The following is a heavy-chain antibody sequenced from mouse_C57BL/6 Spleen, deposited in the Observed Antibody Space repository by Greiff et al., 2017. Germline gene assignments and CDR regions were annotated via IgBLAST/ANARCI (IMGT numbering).Heavy chain of an antibody. CDR1: GYTFTDYY. CDR2: IGPGSGST. Sequence: VQLQQSGAELVKPGASVKISCKASGYTFTDYYINWVKQRPGQGLEWIGKIGPGSGSTYYNEKFKGKATLTADKSSSTAYMQLSSLTSEDSAVYFGARRRGYYGSSYYFDYWGQGTTLTVSS. D-gene: IGHD1-1*01. V-gene: IGHV1-77*01. CDR3: ARRRGYYGSSYYFDY. J-gene: IGHJ2*01.